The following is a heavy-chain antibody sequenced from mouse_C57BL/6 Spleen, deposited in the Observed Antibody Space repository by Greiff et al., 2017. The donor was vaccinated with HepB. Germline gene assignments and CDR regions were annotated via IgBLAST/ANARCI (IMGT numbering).Heavy chain of an antibody. CDR2: IYPGDGDT. CDR3: ASDSGSRPFAY. CDR1: GYAFSSYW. D-gene: IGHD1-1*01. J-gene: IGHJ3*01. V-gene: IGHV1-80*01. Sequence: QVHVKQSGAELVKPGASVKISCKASGYAFSSYWMNWVKQRPGKGLEWIGQIYPGDGDTNYNGKFKGKATLTADRSSSTAYMQLSSLTSEDSAVYFCASDSGSRPFAYWGQGTLVTVSA.